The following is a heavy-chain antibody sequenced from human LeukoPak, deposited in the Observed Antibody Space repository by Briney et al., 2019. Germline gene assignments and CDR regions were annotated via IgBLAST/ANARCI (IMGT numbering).Heavy chain of an antibody. CDR3: ARVRWEYQLLLGFDP. J-gene: IGHJ5*02. Sequence: SETLSLTCTVSGGSFTGYYWSWIRQPPNKGLEWIGHIYHSGSTDYTPSLKSRVTISLDTSNSQFSLNLTSVTAADTAIYLCARVRWEYQLLLGFDPWGQGTLVTVSS. CDR2: IYHSGST. D-gene: IGHD2-2*01. V-gene: IGHV4-59*01. CDR1: GGSFTGYY.